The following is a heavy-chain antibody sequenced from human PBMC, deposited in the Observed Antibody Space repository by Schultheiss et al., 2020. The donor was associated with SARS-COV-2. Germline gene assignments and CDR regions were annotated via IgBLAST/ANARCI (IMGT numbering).Heavy chain of an antibody. J-gene: IGHJ3*02. D-gene: IGHD3-22*01. CDR2: IYSGGST. CDR3: ASPTGYDSSGYYSDAFDI. V-gene: IGHV3-66*01. Sequence: GESLKISCAASGFTVSSNYMSWVRQAPGKGLEWVSVIYSGGSTYYADSVKGRFTISRDNSKNTLYLQMNSLRAEDTAVYYCASPTGYDSSGYYSDAFDIWGQGTMVTVSS. CDR1: GFTVSSNY.